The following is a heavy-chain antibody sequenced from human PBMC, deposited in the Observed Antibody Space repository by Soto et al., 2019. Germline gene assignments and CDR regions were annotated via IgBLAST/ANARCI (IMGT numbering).Heavy chain of an antibody. J-gene: IGHJ4*02. CDR2: ISYDGSNK. Sequence: GGSLRLSCAASGFTFSSYAMHWVRQAPGKGLEWVAVISYDGSNKYYADSVKGRFTISRDNSKNTLYLQMNSLRAEDTAVYYCARSPSPYSGSYFDYWGQGTLVTVSS. CDR1: GFTFSSYA. D-gene: IGHD1-26*01. CDR3: ARSPSPYSGSYFDY. V-gene: IGHV3-30-3*01.